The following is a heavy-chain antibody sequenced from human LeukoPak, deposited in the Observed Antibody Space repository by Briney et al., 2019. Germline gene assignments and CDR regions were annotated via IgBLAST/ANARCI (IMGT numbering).Heavy chain of an antibody. D-gene: IGHD6-19*01. CDR1: GYSFTSYW. CDR2: IYPGDSDT. V-gene: IGHV5-51*01. J-gene: IGHJ4*02. CDR3: AISRRHRSGWYRGEEN. Sequence: GESLKISCKGSGYSFTSYWIGWVRQMPGKGLEWMGIIYPGDSDTRYSPSFQGQVTISADKSISTAYLQWSSLKASDTAMYYCAISRRHRSGWYRGEENWGQGTLVTVSS.